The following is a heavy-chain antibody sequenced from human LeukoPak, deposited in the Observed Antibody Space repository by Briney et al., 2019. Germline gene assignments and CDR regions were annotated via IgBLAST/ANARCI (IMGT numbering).Heavy chain of an antibody. CDR3: AYGLSNTIYY. CDR2: ISGSGGTI. CDR1: GFTFSSYA. J-gene: IGHJ4*02. V-gene: IGHV3-23*01. D-gene: IGHD2-2*01. Sequence: SGGSLRLSCAASGFTFSSYAMNWVRQAPEKGLEWVSVISGSGGTIYYADSVKGRFTISRDNSKSTLYLQMNSLRAEDTAVYYCAYGLSNTIYYWGQGTLVIVSS.